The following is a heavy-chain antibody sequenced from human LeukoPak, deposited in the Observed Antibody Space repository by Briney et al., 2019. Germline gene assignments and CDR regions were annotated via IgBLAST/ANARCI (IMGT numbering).Heavy chain of an antibody. Sequence: VASVKVSCKASGYTFTSYGISWVRQAPGQGLEWMGWISAYNGNTNYAQKLQGRVTMTTDTSTSTAYMELRSLRSDDTAVYYCARTTAMATYDAFDIWGQGTMVTVSS. CDR1: GYTFTSYG. D-gene: IGHD5-18*01. J-gene: IGHJ3*02. V-gene: IGHV1-18*01. CDR3: ARTTAMATYDAFDI. CDR2: ISAYNGNT.